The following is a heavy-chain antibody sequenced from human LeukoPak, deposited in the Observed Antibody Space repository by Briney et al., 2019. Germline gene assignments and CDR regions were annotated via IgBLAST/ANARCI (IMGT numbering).Heavy chain of an antibody. Sequence: KPSETPSLTCTVPGGSISSYYWSWIRQPPGKGLEWIGDIYYSGSTNYNPSLKSRVTISVDTSKNQFSLKLSSVTAADTALYYCARASYYYDSSGYHYGQVWYMDVWGKGTTLTVSS. CDR1: GGSISSYY. V-gene: IGHV4-59*08. J-gene: IGHJ6*03. CDR3: ARASYYYDSSGYHYGQVWYMDV. D-gene: IGHD3-22*01. CDR2: IYYSGST.